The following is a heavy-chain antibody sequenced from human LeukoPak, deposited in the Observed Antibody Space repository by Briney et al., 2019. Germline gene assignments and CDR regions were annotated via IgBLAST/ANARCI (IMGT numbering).Heavy chain of an antibody. J-gene: IGHJ4*02. CDR1: GFTFSSYS. CDR3: ARFHFSFDY. V-gene: IGHV3-21*01. D-gene: IGHD2/OR15-2a*01. CDR2: ISSSSSYM. Sequence: GGSLRLSCAASGFTFSSYSMNWVRQAPGKGLEWVSSISSSSSYMYYADSVKGRFTISRDNAKNSLYLQMNSLRAEDTAVYYCARFHFSFDYWAREPWSPSPQ.